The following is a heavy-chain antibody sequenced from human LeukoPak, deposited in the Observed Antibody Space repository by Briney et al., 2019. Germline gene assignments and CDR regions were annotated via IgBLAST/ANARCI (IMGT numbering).Heavy chain of an antibody. Sequence: ASVKVSCKASGYTFTGYFMHWVRQAPGQGLEWMGWINPNSGGTNYAQKFQGRVTMTRDTSISTAYMELSRLRSDDTAVYYCARDGQWLQSSSFDYWGQGTLVTVSS. CDR3: ARDGQWLQSSSFDY. CDR1: GYTFTGYF. D-gene: IGHD5-24*01. CDR2: INPNSGGT. J-gene: IGHJ4*02. V-gene: IGHV1-2*02.